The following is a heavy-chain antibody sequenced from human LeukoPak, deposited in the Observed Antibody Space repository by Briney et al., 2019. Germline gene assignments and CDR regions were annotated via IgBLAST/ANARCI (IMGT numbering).Heavy chain of an antibody. CDR2: ISYDGSNK. D-gene: IGHD3-10*01. CDR1: GFTFSSYA. V-gene: IGHV3-30*04. Sequence: GGSPRLSCAASGFTFSSYAMHWVRQAPGKGLEWVAVISYDGSNKYYADSVKGRFTISRDNSKNTLYLQMNSLRAEDTAVYYCARVGWFGEFSEGNHGGMDVWGKGTTVTVSS. CDR3: ARVGWFGEFSEGNHGGMDV. J-gene: IGHJ6*04.